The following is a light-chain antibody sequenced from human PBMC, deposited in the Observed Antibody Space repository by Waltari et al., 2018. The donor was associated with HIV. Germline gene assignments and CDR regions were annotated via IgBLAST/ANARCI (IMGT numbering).Light chain of an antibody. V-gene: IGLV1-40*01. CDR2: VDN. J-gene: IGLJ3*02. CDR1: SSNIGAGFD. Sequence: QSVLTQSPSVSGAPGQRVTISCTGTSSNIGAGFDVHWYQHPPGTAPKRLILVDNPRPSCVPDRFSGSMSGTSASLAITWLQADDEAYYYCQSYDSGLRGWVFGGGTKLTVL. CDR3: QSYDSGLRGWV.